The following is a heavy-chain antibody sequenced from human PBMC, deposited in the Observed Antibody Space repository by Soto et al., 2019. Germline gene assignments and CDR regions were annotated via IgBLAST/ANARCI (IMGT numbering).Heavy chain of an antibody. D-gene: IGHD1-20*01. CDR3: ASYNWPATSDY. V-gene: IGHV3-74*01. J-gene: IGHJ4*02. CDR1: GLNLNSLW. Sequence: EVQVVESGGGLVQPGGSLRLSCTASGLNLNSLWIYWVRQSPGEGLQWISGISENGRSTRYADSVKGRFTISRDNGKNTLYLQMNGLRADDTGVYYCASYNWPATSDYWGQGTPVTVSS. CDR2: ISENGRST.